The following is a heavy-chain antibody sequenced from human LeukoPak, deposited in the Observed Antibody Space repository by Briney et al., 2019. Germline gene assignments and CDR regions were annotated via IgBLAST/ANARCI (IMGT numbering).Heavy chain of an antibody. Sequence: GGSLRLPCAASGFTFSSYGMHWVRQAPGKGLEWVAVIWYDGSNKYYADSVKGRFTISRDNSKNTLCLQMNSLRAEDTAVYYCARSFDYSTQDYYYYYGMDVWGQGTTVTVSS. CDR3: ARSFDYSTQDYYYYYGMDV. J-gene: IGHJ6*02. V-gene: IGHV3-33*01. D-gene: IGHD4-11*01. CDR2: IWYDGSNK. CDR1: GFTFSSYG.